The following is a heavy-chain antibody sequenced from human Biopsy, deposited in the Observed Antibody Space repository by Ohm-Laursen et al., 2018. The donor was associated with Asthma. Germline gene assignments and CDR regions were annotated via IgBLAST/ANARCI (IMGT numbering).Heavy chain of an antibody. CDR2: INAGVGTT. D-gene: IGHD2-2*01. CDR1: GCTFNTYV. J-gene: IGHJ4*02. Sequence: SSVKVSCKSLGCTFNTYVIGWVRQAPGQGLEWMGGINAGVGTTNYPQKFQDRVTISADDSTSTVYMELSSLRSEDAAVYYCARKAGSCISRTCYSLDFWGQGTLVTVSS. CDR3: ARKAGSCISRTCYSLDF. V-gene: IGHV1-69*01.